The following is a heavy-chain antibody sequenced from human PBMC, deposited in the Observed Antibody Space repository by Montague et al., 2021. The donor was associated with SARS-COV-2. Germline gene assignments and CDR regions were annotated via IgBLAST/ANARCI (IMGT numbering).Heavy chain of an antibody. D-gene: IGHD1-26*01. J-gene: IGHJ6*02. CDR2: ISYDGSNK. Sequence: SLRLSCAASGFTFSSYAMHWVRQAPGKGLEWVAVISYDGSNKYYADSVKGRFTISRDNSKNTLYLQMNSLRAEDTAVYYCARDPSGSNYYGMDVWGQGTTVTVSS. CDR3: ARDPSGSNYYGMDV. CDR1: GFTFSSYA. V-gene: IGHV3-30*04.